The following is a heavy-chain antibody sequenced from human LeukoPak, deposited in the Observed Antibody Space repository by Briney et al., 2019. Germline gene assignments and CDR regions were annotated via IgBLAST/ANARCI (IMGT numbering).Heavy chain of an antibody. CDR3: AKDPGYCSGGSCYYFDY. V-gene: IGHV3-30*18. CDR2: ISYDGSNK. J-gene: IGHJ4*02. D-gene: IGHD2-15*01. Sequence: PGGSLRLSCAASGFTFSSYAMHWVRQAPAKGLEWVAVISYDGSNKYYTDSVKGRFSISRDNSKNTLYLQMNSLRAADTAVYYCAKDPGYCSGGSCYYFDYWGQGTLVTVSS. CDR1: GFTFSSYA.